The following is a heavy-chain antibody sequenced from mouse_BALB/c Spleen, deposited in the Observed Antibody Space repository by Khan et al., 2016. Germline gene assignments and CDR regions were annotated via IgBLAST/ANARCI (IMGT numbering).Heavy chain of an antibody. CDR3: VSDRSYDDAMDY. D-gene: IGHD2-12*01. V-gene: IGHV2-9-2*01. Sequence: VQLQESGPGLVAPSQSLSITCTVSGFSLTSYDISWIRQPPGKGLEWLGVIWTGGGTNYNSAFMSRLSISKDNSKSQVFLKMNSLQTDDTAIYYCVSDRSYDDAMDYWGQGTSVTVSS. J-gene: IGHJ4*01. CDR1: GFSLTSYD. CDR2: IWTGGGT.